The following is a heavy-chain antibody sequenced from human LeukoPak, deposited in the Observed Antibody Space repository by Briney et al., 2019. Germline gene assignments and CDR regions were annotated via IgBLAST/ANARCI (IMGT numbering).Heavy chain of an antibody. CDR2: INPNSGGT. V-gene: IGHV1-2*02. CDR3: ARATIAAAATDFGY. D-gene: IGHD6-13*01. Sequence: ASVNPSCKASGYSFTDDYMHCVRQAPGQGLEWMGWINPNSGGTNYAQKFQGRVTMTRDTSITTAYMDLSRLRSDDTAVYYCARATIAAAATDFGYWGQGTLVTVSS. J-gene: IGHJ4*02. CDR1: GYSFTDDY.